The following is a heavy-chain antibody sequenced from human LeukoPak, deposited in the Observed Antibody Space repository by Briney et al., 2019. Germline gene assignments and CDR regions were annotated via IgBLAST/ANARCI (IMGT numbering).Heavy chain of an antibody. J-gene: IGHJ4*02. CDR1: GGSISSYY. D-gene: IGHD4-23*01. CDR2: IYCSGST. CDR3: ARGTMVATDFDY. V-gene: IGHV4-59*01. Sequence: SETLSLTCTVSGGSISSYYWSWIRQPPGKGLEWIGYIYCSGSTNYNPSLKSRVTISVDTSKNQFSLKLSSVTAADTAVYYCARGTMVATDFDYWGQGTLVTVSS.